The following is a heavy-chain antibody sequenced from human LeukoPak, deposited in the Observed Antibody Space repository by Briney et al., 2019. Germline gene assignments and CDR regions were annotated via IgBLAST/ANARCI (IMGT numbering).Heavy chain of an antibody. D-gene: IGHD5-12*01. CDR2: IKQDGSEK. Sequence: GGSLRLSCGASGFTFSTYAMSWVRQAPGKGLEWVANIKQDGSEKYYVDSVKGRFTISRDNAKNSLYLQMNSLRAEDTAVYYCARDGYSGYLNDYWGQGTLVTVSS. V-gene: IGHV3-7*01. CDR1: GFTFSTYA. J-gene: IGHJ4*02. CDR3: ARDGYSGYLNDY.